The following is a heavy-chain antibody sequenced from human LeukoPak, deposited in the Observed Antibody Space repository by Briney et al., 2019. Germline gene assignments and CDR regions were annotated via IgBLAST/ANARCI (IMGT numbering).Heavy chain of an antibody. D-gene: IGHD2-21*02. CDR3: SRDVVVVTAIHDAFDI. J-gene: IGHJ3*02. Sequence: SETLSLTCTVSGGSISSGDYYWGWIRQPPGKGLEWIGYIYYSGSTYYNPSLKSRVTISVDTSENQFSLKLSSVTAADTAMSYCSRDVVVVTAIHDAFDIWGQGTMVTVSS. CDR1: GGSISSGDYY. V-gene: IGHV4-30-4*01. CDR2: IYYSGST.